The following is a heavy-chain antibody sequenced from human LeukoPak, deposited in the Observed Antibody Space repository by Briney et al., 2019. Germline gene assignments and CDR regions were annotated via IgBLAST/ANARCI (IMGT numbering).Heavy chain of an antibody. V-gene: IGHV3-7*01. CDR1: GFSFSSYW. D-gene: IGHD3-22*01. CDR2: IKEDGSEK. J-gene: IGHJ4*02. Sequence: GGSLRLSCAASGFSFSSYWMSWVRQAPGKGLEWVANIKEDGSEKNYVDSVKGRFTISRGNAKNSLYLQMNSLRAEDTAVYYCARKDSSPRTFDYWGQGTLVTVSS. CDR3: ARKDSSPRTFDY.